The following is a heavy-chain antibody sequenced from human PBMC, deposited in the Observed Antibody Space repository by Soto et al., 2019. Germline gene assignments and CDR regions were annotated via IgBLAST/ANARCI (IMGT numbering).Heavy chain of an antibody. CDR2: ISNSGST. J-gene: IGHJ4*02. CDR3: ARAVYSNHVY. Sequence: SETLSLTCTVSGASISSGSYYWSWIRQLPGKGLEWIGYISNSGSTYYNPSLKSRVTISVESSKNQFSLRVSSVTAADTAVYYCARAVYSNHVYWGQGTLVTVSS. D-gene: IGHD4-4*01. CDR1: GASISSGSYY. V-gene: IGHV4-31*03.